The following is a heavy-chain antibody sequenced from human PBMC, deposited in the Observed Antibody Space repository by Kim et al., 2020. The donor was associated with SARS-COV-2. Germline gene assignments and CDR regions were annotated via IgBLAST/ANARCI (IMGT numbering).Heavy chain of an antibody. J-gene: IGHJ4*02. V-gene: IGHV3-73*01. Sequence: ATQYAASVKGRFTISRDDSKNTTYLQMTSLKTEDTAMYYCTSRAAETQVYWGQGSLVTVSS. CDR2: AT. D-gene: IGHD6-13*01. CDR3: TSRAAETQVY.